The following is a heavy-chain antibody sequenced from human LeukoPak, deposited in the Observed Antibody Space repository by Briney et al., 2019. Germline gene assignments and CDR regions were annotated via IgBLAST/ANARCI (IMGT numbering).Heavy chain of an antibody. Sequence: PGGSLRLSCAASGFTVSNNYMSWVRQAPGKGLEWVSITYSDSSTNYADSVKGRFTISRDTSQNTSSLQMNSLRAEDTAVYYCVRKNRDFNAAFDIWGQGTVVTVSS. V-gene: IGHV3-53*01. D-gene: IGHD2-21*02. J-gene: IGHJ3*02. CDR2: TYSDSST. CDR3: VRKNRDFNAAFDI. CDR1: GFTVSNNY.